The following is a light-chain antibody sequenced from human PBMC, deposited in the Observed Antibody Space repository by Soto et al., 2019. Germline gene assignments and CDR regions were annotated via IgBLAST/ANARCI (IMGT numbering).Light chain of an antibody. CDR2: TAS. Sequence: DIRMTQSPSSLSASVGDTVTITCRASQGISDHLSWFQPKPGEAPQLLIYTASSLQGGVQVRFSGAGSRTDFSLTISGLQPEDSATYYCQQTYTFPWTFGQGTRVDIK. CDR1: QGISDH. J-gene: IGKJ1*01. CDR3: QQTYTFPWT. V-gene: IGKV1-39*01.